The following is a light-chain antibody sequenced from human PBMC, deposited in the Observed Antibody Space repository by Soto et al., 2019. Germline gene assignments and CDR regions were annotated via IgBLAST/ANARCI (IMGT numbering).Light chain of an antibody. CDR1: QSVSSSF. CDR2: GAS. CDR3: QQYGSSPYT. Sequence: EIVLTQYPGTLSLSPGERATLSCRASQSVSSSFLAWYHQKPGQGPRLLIYGASSRPTGVPDRFSGSGSGTDFPLSISRREPEDFAVYYCQQYGSSPYTFGQGTKLEIK. V-gene: IGKV3-20*01. J-gene: IGKJ2*01.